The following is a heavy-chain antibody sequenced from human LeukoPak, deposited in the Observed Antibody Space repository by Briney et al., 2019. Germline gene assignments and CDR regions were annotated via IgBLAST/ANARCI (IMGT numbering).Heavy chain of an antibody. V-gene: IGHV1-18*01. CDR3: ARDGAGQYYYDSSGYYGDY. Sequence: GASVKVSCKASGYTFTSYGISWVRQAPGQGLEWMGWISAYNGNTNYAQKLQGRVTMTTDTSTSTAYMELRSLRSDDTAVYYCARDGAGQYYYDSSGYYGDYWGQGTLVTVSS. CDR1: GYTFTSYG. CDR2: ISAYNGNT. J-gene: IGHJ4*02. D-gene: IGHD3-22*01.